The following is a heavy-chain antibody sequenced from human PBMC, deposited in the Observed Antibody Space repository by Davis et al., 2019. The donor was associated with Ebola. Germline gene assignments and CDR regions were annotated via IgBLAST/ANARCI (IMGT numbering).Heavy chain of an antibody. Sequence: SETLSLTCTVSGGSIISSSSYWGWIRQPPRKGLEWIGYIYYSGSTNYNPSLKSRVTISVDTSKNQFSLKLSSVTAADTAVYYCARYPGMAAAGTGYYYGMDVWGQGTTVTVSS. CDR2: IYYSGST. CDR1: GGSIISSSSY. D-gene: IGHD6-13*01. J-gene: IGHJ6*02. V-gene: IGHV4-61*05. CDR3: ARYPGMAAAGTGYYYGMDV.